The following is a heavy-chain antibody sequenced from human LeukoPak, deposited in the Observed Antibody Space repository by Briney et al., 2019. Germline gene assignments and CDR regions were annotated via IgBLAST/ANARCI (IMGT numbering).Heavy chain of an antibody. CDR2: INSDGSST. CDR3: ARDDADYDFWSGYYNYYYGMDV. J-gene: IGHJ6*02. D-gene: IGHD3-3*01. V-gene: IGHV3-74*01. CDR1: GFTFSSYW. Sequence: QPGGSLRLSCAASGFTFSSYWMHWVRQAPGKGLVWVSRINSDGSSTSYADSVKGRFTISRDNAKNTLYLQMNSLRAEDTAVYYCARDDADYDFWSGYYNYYYGMDVRGQGTTVTVSS.